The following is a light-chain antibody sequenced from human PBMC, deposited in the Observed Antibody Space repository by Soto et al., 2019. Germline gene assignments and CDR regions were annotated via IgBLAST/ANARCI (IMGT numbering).Light chain of an antibody. CDR1: QSLSSW. J-gene: IGKJ3*01. Sequence: DTQMTQSPSTLSASVGDRVTITCRASQSLSSWLAWYQQKPGKAPKGLIYKASSLESGVPSRFSGSGSGTDFTLTINSLQPEDFATYFCQQSLSAPFTFGPGTKVDL. CDR3: QQSLSAPFT. CDR2: KAS. V-gene: IGKV1-5*03.